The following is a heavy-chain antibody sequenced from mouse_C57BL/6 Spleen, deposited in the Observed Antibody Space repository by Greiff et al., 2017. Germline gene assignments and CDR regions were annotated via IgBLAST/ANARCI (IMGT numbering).Heavy chain of an antibody. CDR3: ARTLGRGHYFDY. J-gene: IGHJ2*01. V-gene: IGHV5-17*01. D-gene: IGHD4-1*01. CDR1: GFTFSDYG. Sequence: EVKLMESGGGLVKPGGSLKLSCAASGFTFSDYGMHWVRQAPEKGLEWVAYISSGSSTIYYADTVKGRFTISRDNAKNTLFLQMTSLRSEDTAMYYCARTLGRGHYFDYWGQGTTLTVSS. CDR2: ISSGSSTI.